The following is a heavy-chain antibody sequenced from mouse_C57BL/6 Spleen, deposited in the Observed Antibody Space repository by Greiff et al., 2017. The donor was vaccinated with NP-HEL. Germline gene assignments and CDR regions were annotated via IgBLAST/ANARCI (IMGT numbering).Heavy chain of an antibody. Sequence: EVKVVESGEGLVKPGGSLKLSCAASGFTFSSYAMSWVRQSPEKRLEWVAYISSGGDYIYYADTVKGRFTISRDNARNTLYLQMSSLKSEDTAMYYCTRAPGDGMDYWGQGTSVTVSS. CDR1: GFTFSSYA. D-gene: IGHD2-3*01. CDR3: TRAPGDGMDY. V-gene: IGHV5-9-1*02. CDR2: ISSGGDYI. J-gene: IGHJ4*01.